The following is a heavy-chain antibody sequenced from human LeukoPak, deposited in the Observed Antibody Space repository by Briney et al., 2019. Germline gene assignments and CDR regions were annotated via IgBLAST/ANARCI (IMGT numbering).Heavy chain of an antibody. CDR2: ISAYNGNT. D-gene: IGHD6-13*01. Sequence: ASVKVSCEASGYTFTSYGISWVRQAPGQGLEWMGWISAYNGNTNYAQKLQGRVTMTTDTSTSTAYMELRSLRSDDTAVYYCASSTLHPYSSSWYDAFDIWGQGTMVTVSS. CDR1: GYTFTSYG. V-gene: IGHV1-18*01. CDR3: ASSTLHPYSSSWYDAFDI. J-gene: IGHJ3*02.